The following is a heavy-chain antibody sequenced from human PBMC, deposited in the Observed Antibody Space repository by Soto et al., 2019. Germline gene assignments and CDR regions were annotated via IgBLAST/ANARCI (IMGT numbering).Heavy chain of an antibody. D-gene: IGHD3-3*01. CDR3: ARSYDFWSGFGWFDP. Sequence: QLLESGPGLVKPSETLSLTCTVSGGSISSSSYYWGWIRQPPGKGLEWIGSIYYSGSTYYNPSLKSRVTISVDTSKNQFSLKLSSVTAADTAVYYCARSYDFWSGFGWFDPWGQGTLVTVSS. CDR1: GGSISSSSYY. V-gene: IGHV4-39*01. CDR2: IYYSGST. J-gene: IGHJ5*02.